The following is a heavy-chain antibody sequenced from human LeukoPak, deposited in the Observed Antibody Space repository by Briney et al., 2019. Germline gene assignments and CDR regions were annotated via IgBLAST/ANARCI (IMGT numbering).Heavy chain of an antibody. D-gene: IGHD3-3*01. J-gene: IGHJ4*02. CDR1: GFTFSSYA. CDR3: ARVRDTMTFDY. CDR2: ISYDGSNK. Sequence: GGSLRLSCAASGFTFSSYAMHWVRQAPGKGLEWVAVISYDGSNKYYADSVKGRFTISRDNSKNTLYLQMNSLRAEDTAVYYCARVRDTMTFDYWGQGTLVTVSS. V-gene: IGHV3-30-3*01.